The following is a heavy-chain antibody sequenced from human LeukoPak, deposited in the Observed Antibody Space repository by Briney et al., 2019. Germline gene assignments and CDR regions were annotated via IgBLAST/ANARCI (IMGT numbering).Heavy chain of an antibody. CDR2: IIPILGIA. CDR1: GGTFSSYA. Sequence: SVKVSCKASGGTFSSYAISWVRQAPRQGLEWMGRIIPILGIANYAQKFQGRVTITADKSTSTAYMELSSLRSEDTAVYYCARGYSYGYLDYWGQGTLVTVSS. D-gene: IGHD5-18*01. CDR3: ARGYSYGYLDY. J-gene: IGHJ4*02. V-gene: IGHV1-69*04.